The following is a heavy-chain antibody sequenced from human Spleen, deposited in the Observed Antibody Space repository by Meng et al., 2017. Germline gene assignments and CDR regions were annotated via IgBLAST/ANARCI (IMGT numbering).Heavy chain of an antibody. D-gene: IGHD2-21*02. Sequence: ASVKVSCKASCYIFSRFGITWVRQAPGQGLEWMGWISGYNGNTYYEQKFQDRVTMTTDTSTATAYMELRSLRSDDTAVYYCARLGAYCGGDCTTYGMDGWGQGTTVTGSS. CDR3: ARLGAYCGGDCTTYGMDG. V-gene: IGHV1-18*01. CDR1: CYIFSRFG. J-gene: IGHJ6*01. CDR2: ISGYNGNT.